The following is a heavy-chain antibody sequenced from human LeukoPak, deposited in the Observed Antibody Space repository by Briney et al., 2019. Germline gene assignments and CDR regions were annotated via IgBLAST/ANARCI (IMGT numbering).Heavy chain of an antibody. CDR1: GFTFSSYA. J-gene: IGHJ4*02. CDR2: ISPSGASS. V-gene: IGHV3-23*01. CDR3: ANPTVTTAWMNYFDY. Sequence: GGSLRLSCAASGFTFSSYAMSWVRQVTGKGLEWVSTISPSGASSYYTDSVRGRFTISRDNSKNTLYLQMNSLRAEDTAVYYCANPTVTTAWMNYFDYWGQGTLVTVSS. D-gene: IGHD4-17*01.